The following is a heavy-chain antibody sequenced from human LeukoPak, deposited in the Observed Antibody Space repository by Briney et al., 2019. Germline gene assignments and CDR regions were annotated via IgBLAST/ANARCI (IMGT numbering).Heavy chain of an antibody. CDR1: GGTFSSYA. CDR3: ARHRGGIAAAGMW. D-gene: IGHD6-13*01. CDR2: IIPIFGTA. V-gene: IGHV1-69*13. Sequence: SVKVSCKASGGTFSSYAISWVRQAPGQGLEWMGGIIPIFGTANYAQKFQGRVTITADESTSTAYMELSSLRSEDTAVYYCARHRGGIAAAGMWWGQGTLVTVSS. J-gene: IGHJ4*02.